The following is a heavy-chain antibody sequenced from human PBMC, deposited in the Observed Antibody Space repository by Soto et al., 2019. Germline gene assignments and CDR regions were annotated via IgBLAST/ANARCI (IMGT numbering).Heavy chain of an antibody. V-gene: IGHV1-69*09. J-gene: IGHJ4*02. CDR1: GVPFNSYA. CDR2: ITPASQLR. Sequence: QVVLLQSGTEVKRPGSSVKVSCKASGVPFNSYAFAWVRQAPGRGLEWVGRITPASQLRNYEQSVQGRATINSDTSTTIAYMELSGLTSEDTAVYFCARMKLASLDHWGQGTLVTVSS. CDR3: ARMKLASLDH.